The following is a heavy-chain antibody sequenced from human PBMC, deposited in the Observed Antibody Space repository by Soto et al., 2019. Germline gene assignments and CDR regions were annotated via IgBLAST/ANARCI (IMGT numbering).Heavy chain of an antibody. Sequence: DVQLVESGGALVQPGGSLRLSCAASEFSFSSFEMNWVRQAPGRGLEWVSYISAGGSIIYHADSVKGRFIISRDNAKNSLYLQMNSLRAEDTGVYYCARDRRTNSPFVLDYWGQGTLVTVSA. J-gene: IGHJ4*02. CDR3: ARDRRTNSPFVLDY. V-gene: IGHV3-48*03. CDR2: ISAGGSII. D-gene: IGHD2-8*01. CDR1: EFSFSSFE.